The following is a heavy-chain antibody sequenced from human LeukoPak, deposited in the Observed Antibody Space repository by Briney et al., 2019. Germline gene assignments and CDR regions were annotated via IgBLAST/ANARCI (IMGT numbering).Heavy chain of an antibody. CDR3: ANPRFDY. CDR1: GFTFSSYW. J-gene: IGHJ4*02. Sequence: PGGSLRLSCAASGFTFSSYWMTWVRQAPGKGLKWVANIKQDGSEKYYADSLKGRFTISRDNAKNSLYLQMNSLRVEDTAVYYCANPRFDYWGQGMLVTVSS. V-gene: IGHV3-7*02. CDR2: IKQDGSEK.